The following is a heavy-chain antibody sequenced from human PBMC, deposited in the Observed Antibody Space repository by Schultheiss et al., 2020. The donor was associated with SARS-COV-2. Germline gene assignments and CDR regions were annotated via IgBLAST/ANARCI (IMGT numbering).Heavy chain of an antibody. V-gene: IGHV4-34*01. CDR1: GGSFSGYD. CDR3: ARDCSGGSCYSGGDY. CDR2: ITHSGST. D-gene: IGHD2-15*01. J-gene: IGHJ4*02. Sequence: SETLSLTCAVYGGSFSGYDWSWIRQPPGKGLEWIGEITHSGSTNYNPSLKSRVTISVDMSKNQFSLKLSSVTAADTAVYYCARDCSGGSCYSGGDYWGQGTLVTVSS.